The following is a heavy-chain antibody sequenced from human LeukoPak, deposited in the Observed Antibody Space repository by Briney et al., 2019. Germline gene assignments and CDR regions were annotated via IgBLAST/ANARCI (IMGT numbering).Heavy chain of an antibody. V-gene: IGHV3-30*19. D-gene: IGHD2-2*01. J-gene: IGHJ6*02. CDR3: ARDAESSYYYGMDV. CDR2: ISHTGHHK. Sequence: PGGSLRLSCAASGFTISWFGMHWIRQAPGKGLEWVAAISHTGHHKSYADSVRGRFTISRDNSKNTLYLQMNSLRAEDTAVYYCARDAESSYYYGMDVWGQGTTATVSS. CDR1: GFTISWFG.